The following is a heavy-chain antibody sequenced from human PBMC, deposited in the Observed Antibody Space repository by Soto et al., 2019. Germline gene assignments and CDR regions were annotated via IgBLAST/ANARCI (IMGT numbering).Heavy chain of an antibody. CDR3: ASAAYDSRQTCDY. V-gene: IGHV3-74*01. Sequence: GGSLRLSCAASGFTFSSYWMHWVRQAPGKGLVWVSRINSDGSSTSYADSVKGRFTISRDNAKNTLYLQMNSLRAEDTAVYYCASAAYDSRQTCDYWGQGTLVTVSS. CDR2: INSDGSST. J-gene: IGHJ4*02. CDR1: GFTFSSYW. D-gene: IGHD3-22*01.